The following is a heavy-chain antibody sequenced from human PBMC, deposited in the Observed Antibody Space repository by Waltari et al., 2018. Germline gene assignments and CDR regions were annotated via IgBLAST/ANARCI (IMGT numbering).Heavy chain of an antibody. CDR2: ISYDGSNK. D-gene: IGHD6-13*01. J-gene: IGHJ4*02. CDR3: AKDFGRPQQLVLDY. Sequence: QVQLVESGGGVVQPGRSLRLSCAASGFTFSSSGRHWVRQAPGKGLEWVAVISYDGSNKYYADSVKGRFTISRDNSKNTLYLQMNSLRAEDTAVHYCAKDFGRPQQLVLDYWGQGTLVTVSS. CDR1: GFTFSSSG. V-gene: IGHV3-30*18.